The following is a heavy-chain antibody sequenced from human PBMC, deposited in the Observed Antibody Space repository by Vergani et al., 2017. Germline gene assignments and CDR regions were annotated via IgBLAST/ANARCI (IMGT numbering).Heavy chain of an antibody. CDR2: IDPSDSYT. CDR3: AAGRTVTTSYYYGMDV. V-gene: IGHV5-10-1*04. J-gene: IGHJ6*02. CDR1: GYSFTSYW. Sequence: EVQLVQSGAEVKKPGESLRISCKGSGYSFTSYWISWVRQMPGKGLEWMGRIDPSDSYTNYSPSFQGQVTISADKSISTAYLQWSSLKASDTAMYYCAAGRTVTTSYYYGMDVWGQGTTVTVSS. D-gene: IGHD4-17*01.